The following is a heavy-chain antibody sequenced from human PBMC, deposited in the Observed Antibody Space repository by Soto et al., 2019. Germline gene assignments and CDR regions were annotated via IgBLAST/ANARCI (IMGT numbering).Heavy chain of an antibody. V-gene: IGHV3-23*01. D-gene: IGHD1-20*01. CDR1: GFTFSSYA. CDR2: ISESGTLT. Sequence: HPGGSPRLSCAAPGFTFSSYAMKWVRQAPGKGLEWVSLISESGTLTYYADSVKGRFTISRDNSGNTLFLQMYSLRAEDTAVYYCASRYLEHCFSSGCSAPYDWWGQGAQVTVS. J-gene: IGHJ4*02. CDR3: ASRYLEHCFSSGCSAPYDW.